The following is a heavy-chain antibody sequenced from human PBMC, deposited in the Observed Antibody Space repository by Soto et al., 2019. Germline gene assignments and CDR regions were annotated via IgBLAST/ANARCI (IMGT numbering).Heavy chain of an antibody. CDR1: GFTSGGYA. V-gene: IGHV3-23*01. CDR2: IDDSGAGT. J-gene: IGHJ6*04. Sequence: QPGGSLRLSCAASGFTSGGYAMTWVRQAPGKGLEWVSVIDDSGAGTYYADSVKGRFSISRDNSRKTVYLQMNSLRAEDTAVYYCAKGSCSGTSCWFTDVWGKGTTVTVSS. CDR3: AKGSCSGTSCWFTDV. D-gene: IGHD2-15*01.